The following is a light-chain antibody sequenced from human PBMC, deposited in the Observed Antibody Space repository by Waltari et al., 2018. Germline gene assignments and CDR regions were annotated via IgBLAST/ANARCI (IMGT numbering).Light chain of an antibody. Sequence: DILMTQSPLSLPVTPGEPASISCRSSQSLLHDNGNNYLDWYLQRPGQSPQLLIYLGSNRASGVPDRFSGSGSGTDFTLKISRVEAEDVGVYYCMQALQTPWTFDQGTKVEVK. CDR1: QSLLHDNGNNY. V-gene: IGKV2-28*01. J-gene: IGKJ1*01. CDR2: LGS. CDR3: MQALQTPWT.